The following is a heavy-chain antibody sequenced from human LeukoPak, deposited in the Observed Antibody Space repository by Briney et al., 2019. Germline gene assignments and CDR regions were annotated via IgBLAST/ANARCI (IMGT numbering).Heavy chain of an antibody. CDR3: ARVLAPLAPITVAGLSFDY. CDR1: GFTFSNYA. J-gene: IGHJ4*02. Sequence: GGSLRLSCAASGFTFSNYAMHWVRQAPGKGLEWVAVISYDGSNKYYADSVKGRFTISRDNSKNTLYLQMNSLRAEDTAVYYCARVLAPLAPITVAGLSFDYWGQGTLVTVSS. V-gene: IGHV3-30-3*01. D-gene: IGHD6-19*01. CDR2: ISYDGSNK.